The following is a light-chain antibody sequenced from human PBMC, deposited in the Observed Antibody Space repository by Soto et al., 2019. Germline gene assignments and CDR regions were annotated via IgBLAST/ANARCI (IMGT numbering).Light chain of an antibody. CDR1: QSVSGIY. CDR3: QRYSTSPVT. V-gene: IGKV3-20*01. Sequence: EIVLTQSPGTLSLSPGERATLSCRASQSVSGIYLAWYQQKPGQAPRLLIYGASSRATGIPDRFSGSGSGTDFTLTISRLEPEDFAVYYCQRYSTSPVTFGGGTKVEVK. CDR2: GAS. J-gene: IGKJ4*01.